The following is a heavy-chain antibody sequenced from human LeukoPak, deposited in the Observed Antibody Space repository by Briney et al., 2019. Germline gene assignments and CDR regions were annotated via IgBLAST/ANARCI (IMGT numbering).Heavy chain of an antibody. CDR2: PGNKANSYTT. J-gene: IGHJ4*02. D-gene: IGHD3-22*01. CDR1: GFTFSDHY. CDR3: ARSGRGYYDSSGLFDY. Sequence: GGSLRLSCAASGFTFSDHYMDWVRQAPGKGLEWVGRPGNKANSYTTESAASVKGRFTISRDDSKNSLYLQMNSLKTEDTAVYYCARSGRGYYDSSGLFDYWGQGTLVTVSS. V-gene: IGHV3-72*01.